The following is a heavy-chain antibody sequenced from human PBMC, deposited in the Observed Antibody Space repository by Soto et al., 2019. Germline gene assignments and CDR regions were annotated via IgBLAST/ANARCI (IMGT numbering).Heavy chain of an antibody. Sequence: QITLKESGPTLVKPTQTLMLTCTFSGFSLTTRGVGVGWIRQPPGKALECLALIYWDDDKRYSPSLQSRLSITKDTSKNQVVLTMTNVDPVDTATYYCAHIPNYYQYDWFDPWGQGTLVSVSS. CDR3: AHIPNYYQYDWFDP. D-gene: IGHD3-16*01. V-gene: IGHV2-5*02. J-gene: IGHJ5*02. CDR1: GFSLTTRGVG. CDR2: IYWDDDK.